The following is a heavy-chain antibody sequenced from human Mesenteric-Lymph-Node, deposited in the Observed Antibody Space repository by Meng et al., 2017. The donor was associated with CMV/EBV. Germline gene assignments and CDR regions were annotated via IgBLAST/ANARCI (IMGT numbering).Heavy chain of an antibody. Sequence: GESLKISCADSVFTVSDNHMNWVRRAPRKGLEWVSLIYRVDWTYYADSVKGRFTISRDNAKNSLFLQMNSLRADDTAVYYCATRSMVKAWGQGTLVTVSS. D-gene: IGHD3-10*01. CDR3: ATRSMVKA. J-gene: IGHJ4*02. CDR1: VFTVSDNH. CDR2: IYRVDWT. V-gene: IGHV3-66*01.